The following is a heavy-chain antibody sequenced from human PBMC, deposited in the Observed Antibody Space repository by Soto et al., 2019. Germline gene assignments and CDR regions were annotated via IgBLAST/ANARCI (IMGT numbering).Heavy chain of an antibody. CDR3: AHRRSATGSPSNWFDP. Sequence: QITLKESGPTLVKPTQTLTLTCTFSGFSLSTSGVGVGWIRQPPGKALEWLALIYWNDDKRYSPSLKSRLTITKDTSKHQVVLTMTNMDPVDTATYYCAHRRSATGSPSNWFDPWGQGTLVTVSS. CDR1: GFSLSTSGVG. D-gene: IGHD6-13*01. J-gene: IGHJ5*02. V-gene: IGHV2-5*01. CDR2: IYWNDDK.